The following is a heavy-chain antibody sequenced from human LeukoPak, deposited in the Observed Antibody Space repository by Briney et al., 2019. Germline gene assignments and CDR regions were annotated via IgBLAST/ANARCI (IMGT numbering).Heavy chain of an antibody. J-gene: IGHJ4*02. CDR1: GFTFSSYA. D-gene: IGHD5-18*01. CDR3: AKDPFGSSADSYGAYYFDY. V-gene: IGHV3-30-3*01. Sequence: GGSLRLSCAASGFTFSSYAMHWVRQAPGKGLEWVAVISYDGSNKYYADSVKGRFTISRDNSKNTLYLQMNSLRAEDTAVYYCAKDPFGSSADSYGAYYFDYWGQGTLVTVSS. CDR2: ISYDGSNK.